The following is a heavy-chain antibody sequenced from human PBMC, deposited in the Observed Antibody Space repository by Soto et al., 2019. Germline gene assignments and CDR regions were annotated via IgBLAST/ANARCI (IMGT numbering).Heavy chain of an antibody. V-gene: IGHV3-64*01. CDR2: ISGNGDTT. Sequence: EVQLVESGGGLVQPGGSLRLSCVASGFTFSNYAMHWVRQAPGKGLECVSVISGNGDTTYYANSVKDRFTISRDNSKNTLYLQMGSRRADDMAVYYCARAWRADVWGQGTTVAVSS. CDR3: ARAWRADV. J-gene: IGHJ6*02. CDR1: GFTFSNYA.